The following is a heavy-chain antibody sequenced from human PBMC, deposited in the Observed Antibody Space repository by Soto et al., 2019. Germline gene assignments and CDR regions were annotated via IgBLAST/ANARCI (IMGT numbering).Heavy chain of an antibody. CDR1: GGSISSSSYY. D-gene: IGHD5-12*01. CDR3: ARISVASRYMDV. Sequence: PSETLSLTCTVSGGSISSSSYYWGWIRQSPGKGLERIGSFYYSGSTYYSPSLRSRVTISGDTSRKQISLRLSSVTAADRAVYYCARISVASRYMDVWGKGTTVTVSS. CDR2: FYYSGST. V-gene: IGHV4-39*01. J-gene: IGHJ6*03.